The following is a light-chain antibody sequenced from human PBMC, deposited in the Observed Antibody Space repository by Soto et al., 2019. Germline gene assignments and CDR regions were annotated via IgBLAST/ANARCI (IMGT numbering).Light chain of an antibody. J-gene: IGKJ4*01. Sequence: EIVMKQSPATVSVSPGERATLSCRASQSVTSTLAWYQQKPGQTPRLLIYDASTRATGIPARFSGSGSGTEFTLTISSLQSEDFAVYYCQQDNNWPLTFGGGTKV. CDR1: QSVTST. CDR3: QQDNNWPLT. CDR2: DAS. V-gene: IGKV3-15*01.